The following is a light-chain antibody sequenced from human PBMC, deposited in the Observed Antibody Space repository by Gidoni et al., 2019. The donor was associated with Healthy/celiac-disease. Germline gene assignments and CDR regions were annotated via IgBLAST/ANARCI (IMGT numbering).Light chain of an antibody. Sequence: SYELTHPPSVPVSPGQTASITCSGDKLGDKYACWYQQKPGQSPVLVIYQDSKRPSGIPERFSGSNSGNTATLTISGTQAMDEADYYCQAWDSSTLYVFGTGTKVTVL. CDR1: KLGDKY. CDR2: QDS. CDR3: QAWDSSTLYV. V-gene: IGLV3-1*01. J-gene: IGLJ1*01.